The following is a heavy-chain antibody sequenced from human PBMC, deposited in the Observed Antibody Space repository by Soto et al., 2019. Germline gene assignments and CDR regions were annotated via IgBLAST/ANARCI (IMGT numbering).Heavy chain of an antibody. J-gene: IGHJ4*02. V-gene: IGHV1-18*01. CDR3: ARSIYYYDSSGNHY. D-gene: IGHD3-22*01. CDR1: GYTFTSYG. CDR2: ISAYNGNT. Sequence: ASVKVSCKASGYTFTSYGISWVRQAPGQGLEWMGWISAYNGNTNYAQKLQGRVTMTTDTSTSTAYMELRSLRSDDTAVYYCARSIYYYDSSGNHYWGQGTLVTVSS.